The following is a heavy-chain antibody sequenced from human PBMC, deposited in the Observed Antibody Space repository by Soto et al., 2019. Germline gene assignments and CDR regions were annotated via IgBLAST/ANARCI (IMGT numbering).Heavy chain of an antibody. V-gene: IGHV4-30-4*01. CDR1: GDSISIGDYY. CDR3: ARAVDSGGSPDAFDS. J-gene: IGHJ3*02. D-gene: IGHD3-22*01. CDR2: IYYSGNA. Sequence: QVQLQESGPGLVKPSQTLSLTCTVSGDSISIGDYYWSWSRQPPGKGLEWIGYIYYSGNAYYNPSLKSRITISVDMSKNQFSLKLSSVTAADTAVDYCARAVDSGGSPDAFDSWGQGKMVPVSS.